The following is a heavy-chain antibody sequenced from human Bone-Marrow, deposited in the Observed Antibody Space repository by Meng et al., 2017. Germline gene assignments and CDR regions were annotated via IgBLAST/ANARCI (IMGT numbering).Heavy chain of an antibody. V-gene: IGHV4-34*01. CDR2: INHSGST. Sequence: QVQLKQWSAGLLKPSETLSLTCVVSGGSFSDYYWGWIRQPPGKGLEWIGEINHSGSTNYNPSLESRATISVDTSQNNLSLKLSSVTAADSAVYYCARGPTTMAHDFDYWGQGTLVTVSS. CDR1: GGSFSDYY. CDR3: ARGPTTMAHDFDY. J-gene: IGHJ4*02. D-gene: IGHD4-11*01.